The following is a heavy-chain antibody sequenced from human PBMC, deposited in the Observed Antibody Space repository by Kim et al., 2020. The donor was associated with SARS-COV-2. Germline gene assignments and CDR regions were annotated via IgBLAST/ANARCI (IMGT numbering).Heavy chain of an antibody. D-gene: IGHD2-21*02. Sequence: GGSLRLSCSASGFTFSSYAMHWVRQAPGKGLEYVSAISSNGGSTYYADSVKGRFTISRDNSKNTLYLQMSSLRAEDTAVYYCVKGPLPCGGDCYSPHPTVPYGMDVWGQGTTVTVSS. V-gene: IGHV3-64D*09. CDR1: GFTFSSYA. CDR3: VKGPLPCGGDCYSPHPTVPYGMDV. CDR2: ISSNGGST. J-gene: IGHJ6*02.